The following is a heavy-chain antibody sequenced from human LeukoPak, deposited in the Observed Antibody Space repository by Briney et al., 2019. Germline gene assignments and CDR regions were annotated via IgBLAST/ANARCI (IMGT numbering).Heavy chain of an antibody. CDR1: GFTFSSYS. V-gene: IGHV3-21*01. D-gene: IGHD3-10*02. CDR2: ISSSSYI. Sequence: GGSLRLSCAASGFTFSSYSMNWVRKAPGKGLEWVSSISSSSYIYYADSVKGRFTISRDNAKNSLYLQMNSLRAEDTAVYYCAELGITMIGGVWGKGTTVTISS. J-gene: IGHJ6*04. CDR3: AELGITMIGGV.